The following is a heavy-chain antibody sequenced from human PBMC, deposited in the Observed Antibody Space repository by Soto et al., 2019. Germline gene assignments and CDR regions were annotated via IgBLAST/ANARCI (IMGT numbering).Heavy chain of an antibody. CDR1: GGSISSNYW. CDR3: XXXXXXXXXXHVYRSFDI. Sequence: QVQLQESGPGLVKPSGTLSLTCAVSGGSISSNYWWTWVRQSPGKGLEWIGEMYHSGSTNYNPSLQSRVTISVDKSKNQFFLTLTSVTAADXXVXXXXXXXXXXXXXHVYRSFDIWGQGTLVTVSS. V-gene: IGHV4-4*02. CDR2: MYHSGST. J-gene: IGHJ3*02. D-gene: IGHD1-26*01.